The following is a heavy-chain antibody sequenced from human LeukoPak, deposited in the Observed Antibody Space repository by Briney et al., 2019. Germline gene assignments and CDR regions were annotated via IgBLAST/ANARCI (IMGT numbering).Heavy chain of an antibody. CDR3: ARWPARSTGYYNFDY. CDR2: ISYDGSNK. Sequence: GGSLRLSCAASGFTFSSYGMHWVRQAPGKGLEWVAVISYDGSNKYYADSVKGRFTISRDNSKNTLYLQMNSLRAEDTAVYYCARWPARSTGYYNFDYWGQGTLVTVSS. J-gene: IGHJ4*02. CDR1: GFTFSSYG. D-gene: IGHD3-9*01. V-gene: IGHV3-30*03.